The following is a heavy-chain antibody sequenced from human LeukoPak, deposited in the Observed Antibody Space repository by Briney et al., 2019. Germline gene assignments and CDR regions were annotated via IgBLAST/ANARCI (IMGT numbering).Heavy chain of an antibody. CDR3: ARGTGYCLDP. D-gene: IGHD2-2*03. CDR2: ISTSGSTI. Sequence: PGGSLRLSCAASGFPFSSYEMNSVRQAPGKGLEWVSYISTSGSTIYYADSVRGRFTISRDNAKNSLYLQMNSLRAEDTAVYYCARGTGYCLDPWGQGTLVTVSS. CDR1: GFPFSSYE. J-gene: IGHJ5*02. V-gene: IGHV3-48*03.